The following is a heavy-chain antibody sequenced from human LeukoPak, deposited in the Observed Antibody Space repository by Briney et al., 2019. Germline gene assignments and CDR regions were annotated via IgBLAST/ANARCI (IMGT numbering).Heavy chain of an antibody. CDR3: ASSNGALDI. Sequence: PGGSLRLSCAASGFTFSPYRMNWVRQAPGKGLEWISYITGSSSTIYYADSVKGRFTISRDNAKNLLYLQMNSLRDEDTAVYYCASSNGALDIWGQGTMVTVSS. CDR2: ITGSSSTI. D-gene: IGHD2-8*01. V-gene: IGHV3-48*02. J-gene: IGHJ3*02. CDR1: GFTFSPYR.